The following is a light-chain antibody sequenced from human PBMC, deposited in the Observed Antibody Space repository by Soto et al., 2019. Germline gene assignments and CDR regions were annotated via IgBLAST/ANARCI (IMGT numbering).Light chain of an antibody. Sequence: EIVMTQSPATLSVSPGERATLSCRASQSVSSNLAWYQQKPGQAPRLLIYGASTRATGIPAGFSGSGSGTEFTLTISSLQSEDFAVYYCQQYNNWPRTFGQGTKLGIK. CDR2: GAS. J-gene: IGKJ2*02. CDR3: QQYNNWPRT. CDR1: QSVSSN. V-gene: IGKV3-15*01.